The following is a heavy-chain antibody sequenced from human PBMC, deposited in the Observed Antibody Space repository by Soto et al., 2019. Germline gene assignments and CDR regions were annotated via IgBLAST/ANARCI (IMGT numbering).Heavy chain of an antibody. CDR3: AKDLGYTSSWYYALHI. D-gene: IGHD6-13*01. CDR2: ITDTGGDA. J-gene: IGHJ3*02. Sequence: GGSLRLSCVASGVTFGSRAMSWVRQAPGEGLQWVSTITDTGGDAKYADSVRGRFVISRDNSKNTLYLQMNSLRAEDTAVYYCAKDLGYTSSWYYALHIWGQGTMVTVSS. V-gene: IGHV3-23*01. CDR1: GVTFGSRA.